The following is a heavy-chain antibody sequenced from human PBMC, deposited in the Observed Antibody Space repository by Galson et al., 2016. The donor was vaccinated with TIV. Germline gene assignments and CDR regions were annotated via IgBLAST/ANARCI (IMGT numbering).Heavy chain of an antibody. Sequence: VKVSCKVSGYNFTDYYLHWMQQAPGKGFEWMGHVDPEDGQTKYAPKFQGRVTMTADTSTDTAYMELTSLRSEDTAIYYCTTVRLGGSGGMDVWGQGTTVIVSS. CDR1: GYNFTDYY. CDR3: TTVRLGGSGGMDV. V-gene: IGHV1-69-2*01. D-gene: IGHD2-8*02. CDR2: VDPEDGQT. J-gene: IGHJ6*02.